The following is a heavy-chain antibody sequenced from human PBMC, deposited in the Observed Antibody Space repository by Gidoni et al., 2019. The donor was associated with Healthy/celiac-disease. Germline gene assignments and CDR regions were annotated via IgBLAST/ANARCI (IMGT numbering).Heavy chain of an antibody. Sequence: EVQLVESGGGLIQPGGSLRLSCAASGFTVSSNYMSWVRQAPGKGLEWVSVIYSGGSTYYADSVKGRFTISRDNSKNMLYLQMNSLRAEDTAVYYCARVSSGEQLDYWGQGTLVTVSS. V-gene: IGHV3-53*01. CDR1: GFTVSSNY. D-gene: IGHD1-26*01. J-gene: IGHJ4*02. CDR2: IYSGGST. CDR3: ARVSSGEQLDY.